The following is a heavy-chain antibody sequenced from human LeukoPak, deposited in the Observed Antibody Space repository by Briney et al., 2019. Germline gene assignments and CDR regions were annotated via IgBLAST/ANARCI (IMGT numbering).Heavy chain of an antibody. CDR1: GFTFTTYA. CDR3: ATETIGRHYDY. J-gene: IGHJ4*02. V-gene: IGHV3-21*01. Sequence: GGSLRLSCAASGFTFTTYAMSWVRQAPGKGLEWVSSIGPTGTDRYYADSVRGRFTISRDNAKNSMYLQMYSLRDEDTAVYYCATETIGRHYDYWGQGTLLTVSS. CDR2: IGPTGTDR. D-gene: IGHD1-14*01.